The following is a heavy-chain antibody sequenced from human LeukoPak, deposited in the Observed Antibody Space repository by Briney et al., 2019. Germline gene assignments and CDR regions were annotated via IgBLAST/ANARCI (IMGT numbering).Heavy chain of an antibody. Sequence: GGSLRLSCAASGFTFSSDSMNWVRQAPAKGLEWVSPISRSSSYIYYADSVKGRFTISRDNAKNSLYMQMNSLRAEDTAVYYCARAPGVLGSGPLTDYWGQGTLVTVSS. CDR1: GFTFSSDS. J-gene: IGHJ4*02. CDR2: ISRSSSYI. V-gene: IGHV3-21*01. D-gene: IGHD3-10*01. CDR3: ARAPGVLGSGPLTDY.